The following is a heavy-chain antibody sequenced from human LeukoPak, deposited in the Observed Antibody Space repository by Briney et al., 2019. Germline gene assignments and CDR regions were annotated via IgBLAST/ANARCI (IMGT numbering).Heavy chain of an antibody. CDR1: GGSISTTNYY. V-gene: IGHV4-39*01. CDR2: IYYSGTT. Sequence: SETLSLTCTVSGGSISTTNYYWAWIRQPPGKGLEWIGTIYYSGTTYYNPSLRSRVTISVDTSKNHFSLKLSSVTAADTAVYYCAKHRITVAGENFDYWGQGTRDPVSS. CDR3: AKHRITVAGENFDY. D-gene: IGHD6-19*01. J-gene: IGHJ4*02.